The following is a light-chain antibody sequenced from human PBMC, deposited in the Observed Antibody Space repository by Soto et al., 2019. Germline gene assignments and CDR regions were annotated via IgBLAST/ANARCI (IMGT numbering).Light chain of an antibody. J-gene: IGKJ2*01. CDR3: QQSYRSPYT. Sequence: IQLTQSPSSLSASVGDRVTVTCRASQNINIYLNWYQQKPGKAPTLLIYGASSLQSGVPSRFSGGGSRTVFTLTISSLQAEDFATYYCQQSYRSPYTFGQGTRLEI. CDR1: QNINIY. V-gene: IGKV1-39*01. CDR2: GAS.